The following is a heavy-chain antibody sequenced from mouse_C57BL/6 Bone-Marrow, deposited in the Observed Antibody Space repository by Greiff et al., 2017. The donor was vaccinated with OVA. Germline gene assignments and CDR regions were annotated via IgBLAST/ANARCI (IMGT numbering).Heavy chain of an antibody. D-gene: IGHD1-1*01. CDR2: MYPGSGST. Sequence: QVQLQQPGAELVKPGASVKMSCKASGYTFTSYWITWVKQRPGQGLEWIGDMYPGSGSTNYNEKFKSKATLTVDTSSSTAYMQLSSLTSEDSAVYYCAREDYYYGSSWAWFAYWGQGTLVTVSA. J-gene: IGHJ3*01. CDR3: AREDYYYGSSWAWFAY. CDR1: GYTFTSYW. V-gene: IGHV1-55*01.